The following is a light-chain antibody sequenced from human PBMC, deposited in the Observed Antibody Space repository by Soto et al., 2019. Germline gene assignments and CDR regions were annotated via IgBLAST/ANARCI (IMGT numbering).Light chain of an antibody. Sequence: QSVLTQPVSGTGSPGRSIPLFCTGTSSDVGSYNLVSWYQQYPGKAPKLLISEGGKRPSGISNRFSGSKSGNTASLTISGLQAEDEADYYCCSFAHSNTYVFGTGTKVTVL. CDR1: SSDVGSYNL. J-gene: IGLJ1*01. V-gene: IGLV2-23*01. CDR2: EGG. CDR3: CSFAHSNTYV.